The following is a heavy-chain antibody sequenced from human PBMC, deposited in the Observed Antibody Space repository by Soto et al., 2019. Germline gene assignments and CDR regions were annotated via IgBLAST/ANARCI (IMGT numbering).Heavy chain of an antibody. Sequence: QVQLVESGGGVVQPGRSLRLSCAASGFAFSTSAMHWVRQAPGKGLEWVAGISYDGNKEYYPDSVRGRFTVSRDNSKNTLYVQMNSLGGEDTAVYFCASPRYSGYDLYQGFAVAGIDYWGQGTLVTVSS. CDR3: ASPRYSGYDLYQGFAVAGIDY. CDR1: GFAFSTSA. CDR2: ISYDGNKE. D-gene: IGHD5-12*01. V-gene: IGHV3-30-3*01. J-gene: IGHJ4*02.